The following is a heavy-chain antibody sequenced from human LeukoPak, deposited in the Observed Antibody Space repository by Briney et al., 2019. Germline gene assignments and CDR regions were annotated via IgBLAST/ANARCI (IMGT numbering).Heavy chain of an antibody. CDR2: INPNSGGT. CDR1: GYTFTSYY. Sequence: ASVKVSCKASGYTFTSYYMHWVRQAPGQGLEWMGWINPNSGGTNYAQKFQGRVTMTRDTSISTAYMELSRLRSDDTAVYYCARIAVAGTGYYYYMDVWGKGTTVTVSS. V-gene: IGHV1-2*02. CDR3: ARIAVAGTGYYYYMDV. J-gene: IGHJ6*03. D-gene: IGHD6-19*01.